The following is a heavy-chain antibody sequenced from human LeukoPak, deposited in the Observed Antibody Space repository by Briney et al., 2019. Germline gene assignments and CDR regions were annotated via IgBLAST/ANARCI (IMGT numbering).Heavy chain of an antibody. CDR1: GVSISSSSYY. Sequence: SETLSLTCTVSGVSISSSSYYWVWIRQPPGKGLEWIGEINHSGSTNYNPSLKSRVTISVDTSKNQFSLKLSSVTAADTAVYYCARGKGSKAFLTGYYPWGQGTLVTVSS. J-gene: IGHJ5*02. CDR3: ARGKGSKAFLTGYYP. CDR2: INHSGST. V-gene: IGHV4-39*07. D-gene: IGHD3-9*01.